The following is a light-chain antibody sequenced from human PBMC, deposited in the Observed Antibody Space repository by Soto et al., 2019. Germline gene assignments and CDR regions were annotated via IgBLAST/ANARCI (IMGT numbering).Light chain of an antibody. CDR2: LGS. J-gene: IGKJ1*01. Sequence: IVMTQSPLSLSVTPGEAASISCRSSQSLLHSNGYDYLDWYLQKPGQSPQLLIYLGSNRASGVPDRFSGSGSGTDFTLKISRVEAEDVGVYYCMQPLQSWTFGQGTKVDIK. CDR3: MQPLQSWT. V-gene: IGKV2-28*01. CDR1: QSLLHSNGYDY.